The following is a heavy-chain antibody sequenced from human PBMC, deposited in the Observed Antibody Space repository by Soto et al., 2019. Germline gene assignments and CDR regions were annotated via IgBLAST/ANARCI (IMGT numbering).Heavy chain of an antibody. J-gene: IGHJ5*02. CDR2: INHSGST. CDR3: ARGPLMIFGVVSSKPNCFDP. V-gene: IGHV4-34*01. Sequence: SETLSLTCAVYGGSFSGYYWSWIRQPPGKGLEWIGEINHSGSTNYNPSLKSRVTISVDTSKNQFSLKLSSVTAADTAVYYCARGPLMIFGVVSSKPNCFDPWGQGTLGTVSS. D-gene: IGHD3-3*01. CDR1: GGSFSGYY.